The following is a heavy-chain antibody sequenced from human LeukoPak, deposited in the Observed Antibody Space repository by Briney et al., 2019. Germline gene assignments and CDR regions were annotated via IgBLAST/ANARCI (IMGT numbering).Heavy chain of an antibody. CDR3: AREVVPAAGYYYYGMDV. CDR2: INSGGSGT. Sequence: GGSLRLSCAASGFNFASNWMHWVRQTPGKGLMWVSRINSGGSGTSYADSVEGRFTISRDNSKNTLYLQMNSLRAEDTAVYYCAREVVPAAGYYYYGMDVWGQGTTVTVSS. J-gene: IGHJ6*02. D-gene: IGHD2-2*01. CDR1: GFNFASNW. V-gene: IGHV3-74*01.